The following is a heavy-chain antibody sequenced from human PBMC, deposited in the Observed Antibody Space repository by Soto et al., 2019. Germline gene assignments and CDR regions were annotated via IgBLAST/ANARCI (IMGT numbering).Heavy chain of an antibody. J-gene: IGHJ4*02. Sequence: SETLSLTCTVSGVSISSGGYYWGWIRQHPGKGLEWIGNIYYSGRTYYNPSLKSRVIMSVDTSITTAYMELSRLSSDDTAFYYCAKSGSFFRPSLGYFDYWGQGTLVTVSS. CDR3: AKSGSFFRPSLGYFDY. CDR1: GVSISSGGYY. D-gene: IGHD1-1*01. CDR2: IYYSGRT. V-gene: IGHV4-31*03.